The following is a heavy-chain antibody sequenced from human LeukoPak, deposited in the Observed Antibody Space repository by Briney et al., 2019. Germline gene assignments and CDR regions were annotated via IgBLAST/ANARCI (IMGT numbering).Heavy chain of an antibody. V-gene: IGHV3-74*01. CDR2: INSDGSST. CDR3: ARVRGVHHFDY. Sequence: GGSLRLSCAASGFTFSSYWMHWDRQAPGKGLVWVSRINSDGSSTSYADSVKGRFTISRDNAKNTLYLQMNSLRAEDTAVYYCARVRGVHHFDYWGRGTLVTVSS. J-gene: IGHJ4*02. CDR1: GFTFSSYW. D-gene: IGHD3-10*01.